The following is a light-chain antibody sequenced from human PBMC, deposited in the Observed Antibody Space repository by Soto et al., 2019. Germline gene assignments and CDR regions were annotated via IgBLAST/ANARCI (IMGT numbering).Light chain of an antibody. CDR3: QQQDAWPPT. J-gene: IGKJ1*01. CDR1: HSVGTL. V-gene: IGKV3-15*01. Sequence: EIVMTQSPATLSVSPGERVTLSCRASHSVGTLLAWFQQRPGQAPRLLISGASTRAAGIPARFSGSGSGTDFTLTLSSLQSEDFAVYYCQQQDAWPPTFGQGTKVEIK. CDR2: GAS.